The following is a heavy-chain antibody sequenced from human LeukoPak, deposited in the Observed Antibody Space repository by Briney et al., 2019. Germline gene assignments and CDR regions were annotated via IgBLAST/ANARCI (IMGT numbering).Heavy chain of an antibody. D-gene: IGHD6-6*01. CDR3: ARLSVAAESYFDY. CDR2: MYYSGIT. CDR1: GGSIDNHY. J-gene: IGHJ4*02. Sequence: PSETLSLTCSVSGGSIDNHYWSWIRQPPGEGLEWIGYMYYSGITNYNPSLQGRVTISVDTSKNHFSLKLRSVTASDTAVYYCARLSVAAESYFDYWGQGTLVTVSS. V-gene: IGHV4-59*08.